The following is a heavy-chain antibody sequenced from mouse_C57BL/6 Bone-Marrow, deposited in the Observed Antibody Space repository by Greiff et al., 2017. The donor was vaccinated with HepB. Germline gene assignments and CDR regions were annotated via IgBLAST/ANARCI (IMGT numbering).Heavy chain of an antibody. CDR3: ARDGAY. CDR1: GYTFTSYW. V-gene: IGHV1-69*01. D-gene: IGHD2-3*01. Sequence: QVQLQQPGAELVMPGASVKLSCKASGYTFTSYWMHWVKQRPGQGLEWIGEIDPSDSYTNYNQKFKGKSTLTVDKSSSTAYMQLSSLTSEDSAVYYCARDGAYWGQGTLVTVSA. J-gene: IGHJ3*01. CDR2: IDPSDSYT.